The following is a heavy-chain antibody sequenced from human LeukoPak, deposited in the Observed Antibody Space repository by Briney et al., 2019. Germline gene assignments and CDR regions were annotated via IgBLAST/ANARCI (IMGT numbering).Heavy chain of an antibody. CDR3: AREDGGDAFDI. CDR1: GGSNY. V-gene: IGHV4-59*12. D-gene: IGHD3-10*01. J-gene: IGHJ3*02. CDR2: IHYSGST. Sequence: PSETLSLTCTVSGGSNYWSWIRQPPGRGLEWIGYIHYSGSTNYNTSLKSRVTISIDTSKNQLSLKLSTVTAADTAVYYCAREDGGDAFDIWGQGTMVTVSS.